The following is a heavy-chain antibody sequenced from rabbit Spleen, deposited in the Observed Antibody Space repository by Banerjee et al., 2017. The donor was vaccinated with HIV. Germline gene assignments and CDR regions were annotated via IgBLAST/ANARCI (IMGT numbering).Heavy chain of an antibody. D-gene: IGHD1-1*01. CDR2: FYTVSSGST. V-gene: IGHV1S40*01. J-gene: IGHJ4*01. CDR3: ARLASSSDYYNL. CDR1: GFSFSSSYY. Sequence: QSLEESGGDLVKPGASLTLTCTASGFSFSSSYYMCWVRQAPGKGLEWIACFYTVSSGSTYYASWAKGRFTISKTSSTTVTLQLNSLTAADTATYFCARLASSSDYYNLWGPGTLVTVS.